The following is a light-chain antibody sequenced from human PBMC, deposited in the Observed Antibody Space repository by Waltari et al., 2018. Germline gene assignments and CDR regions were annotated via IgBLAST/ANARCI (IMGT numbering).Light chain of an antibody. CDR1: QSVSSY. Sequence: IVLTQSPATLSLSPGERATLSCRASQSVSSYLAWYHQKPDQAPRLLIYDASNRATGIPARFSGSGSGTDFTLTISSLEPEDFAVYYCQQRSNWPRTFGQGTKVEIK. CDR2: DAS. CDR3: QQRSNWPRT. J-gene: IGKJ1*01. V-gene: IGKV3-11*01.